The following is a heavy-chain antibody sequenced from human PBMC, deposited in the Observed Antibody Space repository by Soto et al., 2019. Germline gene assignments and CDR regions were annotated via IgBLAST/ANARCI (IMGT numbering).Heavy chain of an antibody. CDR2: ISSSGGTI. J-gene: IGHJ4*02. V-gene: IGHV3-48*02. Sequence: EVQLVESGGGLVQPGGSVRLSCAASGFTFSTYSMNWVRQAPGKGLEWVSFISSSGGTIYYADSVKGRFTISRNNAKNSLYLQMNSLSDEDTAVYSLARLSVRYCSGGSCSQLDYWGQGTLVTVSS. CDR3: ARLSVRYCSGGSCSQLDY. D-gene: IGHD2-15*01. CDR1: GFTFSTYS.